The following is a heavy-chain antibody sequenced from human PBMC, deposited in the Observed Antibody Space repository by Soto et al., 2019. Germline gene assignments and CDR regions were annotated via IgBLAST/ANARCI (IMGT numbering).Heavy chain of an antibody. CDR1: GYSFAGYW. D-gene: IGHD2-2*01. CDR3: ARHGSGLSDQLLPTYYYYYGMDV. Sequence: GESLKISCKGSGYSFAGYWITWVRQKPGKGLEWMGRIDPSDSQTYYSPSFRGHVTISVTKSITTVFLQWSSLRASDTAMYYCARHGSGLSDQLLPTYYYYYGMDVWGQGTTVTVSS. V-gene: IGHV5-10-1*01. J-gene: IGHJ6*02. CDR2: IDPSDSQT.